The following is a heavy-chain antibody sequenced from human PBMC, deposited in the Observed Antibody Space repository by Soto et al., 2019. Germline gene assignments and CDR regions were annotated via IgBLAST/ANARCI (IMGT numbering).Heavy chain of an antibody. D-gene: IGHD6-13*01. CDR3: AREDSSSWYAGHNLLAP. V-gene: IGHV4-59*01. J-gene: IGHJ5*02. Sequence: SETLSLTWTVSGGSISSYEWSWIRQPPGKGLEWIGYIYYSGSTNYNPSLKSRVTISVDTSKNQFSLKLSSVTAADTAVYYCAREDSSSWYAGHNLLAPWGQGTLVTVSS. CDR2: IYYSGST. CDR1: GGSISSYE.